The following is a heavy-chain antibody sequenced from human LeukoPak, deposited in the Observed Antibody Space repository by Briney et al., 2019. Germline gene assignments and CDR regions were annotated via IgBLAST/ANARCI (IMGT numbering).Heavy chain of an antibody. Sequence: GESLKISCKGSGYSINNYWIGWVRQMPGKGLEWMGIIYPADSDIRYSPSFQGQVTISADKSISTAYLQWSSLKASDTAMYYCARPDLSYYPDSSSYFRWGQGTLVTVSS. D-gene: IGHD3-22*01. CDR1: GYSINNYW. V-gene: IGHV5-51*01. CDR3: ARPDLSYYPDSSSYFR. J-gene: IGHJ4*02. CDR2: IYPADSDI.